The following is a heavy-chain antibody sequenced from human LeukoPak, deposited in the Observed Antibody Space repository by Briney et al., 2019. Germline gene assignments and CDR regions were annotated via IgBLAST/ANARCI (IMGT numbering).Heavy chain of an antibody. CDR1: GFTFSDYG. J-gene: IGHJ4*02. D-gene: IGHD2-2*01. V-gene: IGHV3-30*18. CDR3: AKVKTSSFYYFDN. Sequence: GGSLRLSCAASGFTFSDYGMHWARQAPGKGLEWVAVISYDGSNKYYADSVKGRFTLSRDNSKNTLYLQMNRLRTEDTAVYYCAKVKTSSFYYFDNWGQGTLVTVSS. CDR2: ISYDGSNK.